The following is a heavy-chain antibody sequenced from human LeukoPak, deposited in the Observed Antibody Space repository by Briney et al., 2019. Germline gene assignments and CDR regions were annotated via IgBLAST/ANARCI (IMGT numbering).Heavy chain of an antibody. V-gene: IGHV3-30*18. CDR2: ISYDGSNK. J-gene: IGHJ4*02. D-gene: IGHD3-10*01. CDR3: AKEVRNYYFDY. CDR1: GFTFSSYG. Sequence: RSGGSLRLSCAASGFTFSSYGMHWVRQAPGKGLEWVAVISYDGSNKYYADSVKGRFTISRDNSKNTQYLQLDSLIAEDTAVYYCAKEVRNYYFDYWGQGTLVTVSS.